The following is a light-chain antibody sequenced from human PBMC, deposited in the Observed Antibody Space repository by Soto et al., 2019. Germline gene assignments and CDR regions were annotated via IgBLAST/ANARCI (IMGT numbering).Light chain of an antibody. V-gene: IGKV1-5*01. Sequence: DIQMTQSPSTLSASVGDRVTITCRASQSISSWLAWYQQKPGKAPKLLIYDASSLESGVPSRFSGSGSGTEFTLTISSLQPDDFATYYCQQDKKTFGRGTKV. CDR2: DAS. CDR3: QQDKKT. CDR1: QSISSW. J-gene: IGKJ1*01.